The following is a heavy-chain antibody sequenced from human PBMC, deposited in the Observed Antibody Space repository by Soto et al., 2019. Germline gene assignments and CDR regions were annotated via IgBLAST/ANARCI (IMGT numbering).Heavy chain of an antibody. D-gene: IGHD2-15*01. Sequence: EVQLLESGGGLVQPGGSLRLSCAASGFTFSSYAMSWVRQAPGKGLEWVSAISGSGGSTYYADSVKGRFTISRDNSKNTLYLQMNSLRAEDTAIYYCAKDHRVHCIGGSCYPYYFDYWGQGTLVTVSS. V-gene: IGHV3-23*01. CDR1: GFTFSSYA. CDR3: AKDHRVHCIGGSCYPYYFDY. J-gene: IGHJ4*02. CDR2: ISGSGGST.